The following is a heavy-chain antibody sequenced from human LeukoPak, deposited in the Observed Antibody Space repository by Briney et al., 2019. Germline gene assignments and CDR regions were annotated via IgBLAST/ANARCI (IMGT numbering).Heavy chain of an antibody. CDR2: ISGSGGST. CDR1: GFTFSSYA. J-gene: IGHJ4*02. D-gene: IGHD2-15*01. CDR3: ARFESGGSCFDY. V-gene: IGHV3-23*01. Sequence: GGSLRLSCAASGFTFSSYAMSWVRQAPGKGLEWVSAISGSGGSTYYADSVKGRFTISRDNSKNTLYLQMNSLRAEDTAVYYCARFESGGSCFDYWGQGTLVTVSS.